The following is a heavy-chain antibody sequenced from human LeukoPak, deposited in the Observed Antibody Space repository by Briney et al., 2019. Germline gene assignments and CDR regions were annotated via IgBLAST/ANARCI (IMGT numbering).Heavy chain of an antibody. CDR2: ITAYNGNT. CDR3: ARGGYYDSTPDY. CDR1: GYTFTSYA. J-gene: IGHJ4*02. Sequence: ASVKVSCKASGYTFTSYAISWVRQAPGQGLEWMGWITAYNGNTNYAQKFQGRVTITRNTSISTAYMELSSLRSEDTAVYYCARGGYYDSTPDYWGQGTLVTVSS. V-gene: IGHV1-8*03. D-gene: IGHD3-3*01.